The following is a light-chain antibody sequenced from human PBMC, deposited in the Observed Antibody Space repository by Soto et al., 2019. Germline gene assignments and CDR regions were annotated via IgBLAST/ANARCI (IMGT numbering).Light chain of an antibody. J-gene: IGLJ3*02. V-gene: IGLV1-51*02. CDR3: ETWDSSLSVWV. CDR1: SSNIGNNY. CDR2: ENN. Sequence: QSVLTQPPSVSAAPGQKVTISCSGSSSNIGNNYVSWYQQLPGTAPKLLIYENNKRPSGIPDRFSGSKSGTSATLGITGLQTGDEADYYCETWDSSLSVWVFGGGTQLTVL.